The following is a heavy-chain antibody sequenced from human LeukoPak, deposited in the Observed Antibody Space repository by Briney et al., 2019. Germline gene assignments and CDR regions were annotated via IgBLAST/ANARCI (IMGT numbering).Heavy chain of an antibody. CDR2: ISIDGSYT. CDR1: GFGFSDYW. D-gene: IGHD1-1*01. Sequence: GGSLRLSCAASGFGFSDYWMHWVRQVPGRGPVWVSHISIDGSYTNYADSVKGRFTISRDNAKNSLYLQMNSLRAEDTAVYYCAREGVHKDVWGKGTTVTVSS. V-gene: IGHV3-74*01. CDR3: AREGVHKDV. J-gene: IGHJ6*04.